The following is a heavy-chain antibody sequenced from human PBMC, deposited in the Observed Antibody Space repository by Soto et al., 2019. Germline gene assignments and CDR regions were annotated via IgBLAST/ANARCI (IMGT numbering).Heavy chain of an antibody. D-gene: IGHD6-19*01. V-gene: IGHV1-69*13. CDR2: IIPIFGTA. CDR1: GGTFSSYA. J-gene: IGHJ6*02. Sequence: ASVKVSCKASGGTFSSYAISWVQQAPGQGLEWMGGIIPIFGTANYAQKFQGRVTITADESTSTAYMELSSLRSEDTAVYYCARDKIAVAGMGTRGMDVWGQGTTVTVSS. CDR3: ARDKIAVAGMGTRGMDV.